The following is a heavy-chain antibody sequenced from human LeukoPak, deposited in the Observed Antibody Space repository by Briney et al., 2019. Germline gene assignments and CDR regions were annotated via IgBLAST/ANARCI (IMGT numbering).Heavy chain of an antibody. CDR1: GFSLSTSGMC. D-gene: IGHD4-23*01. CDR2: IDWDDDK. V-gene: IGHV2-70*16. CDR3: ARINTYGGNSPDY. Sequence: FGHVLVKPTQTLTLTCTFSGFSLSTSGMCVSWIRQPPGKALEWLARIDWDDDKFYSTSLKTRLTISKDTSKNQVVLTMTNMDPVDTATYYCARINTYGGNSPDYWGQGTLVTASS. J-gene: IGHJ4*02.